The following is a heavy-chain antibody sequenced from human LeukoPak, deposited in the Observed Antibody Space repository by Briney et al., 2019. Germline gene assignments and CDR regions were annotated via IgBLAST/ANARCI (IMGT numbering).Heavy chain of an antibody. D-gene: IGHD3-22*01. CDR3: ARDLLDYYDSSGYYYERFDY. J-gene: IGHJ4*02. CDR1: GGTFSSYA. CDR2: IIPIFGTA. Sequence: ASVKVSCKASGGTFSSYAISWVRQAPGQGLEWMGGIIPIFGTANYAQKLQGRVTITADESTSTAYMELSSLRSEDTAVYYCARDLLDYYDSSGYYYERFDYWGQGTLVTVSS. V-gene: IGHV1-69*01.